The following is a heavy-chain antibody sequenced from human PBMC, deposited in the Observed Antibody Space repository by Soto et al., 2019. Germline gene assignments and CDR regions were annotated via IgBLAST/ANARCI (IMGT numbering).Heavy chain of an antibody. Sequence: EVQLLESGGDLVQPGGSLRLSCVASGFSFRNYAMSWVRQAPGKGLEWVSTISDGGGSTSYADSVKGRLTISRDNSMNTVSLQMDSLRVDDTAIYFCARRDLAYWGQGTLVTVSS. CDR3: ARRDLAY. V-gene: IGHV3-23*01. J-gene: IGHJ4*02. CDR1: GFSFRNYA. CDR2: ISDGGGST.